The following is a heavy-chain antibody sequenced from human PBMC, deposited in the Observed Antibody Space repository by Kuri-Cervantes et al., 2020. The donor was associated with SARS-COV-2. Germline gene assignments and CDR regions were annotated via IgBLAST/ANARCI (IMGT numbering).Heavy chain of an antibody. V-gene: IGHV3-21*04. CDR1: GFTFSSYS. J-gene: IGHJ6*03. D-gene: IGHD3-3*01. CDR3: ARTRAYYDFWSGPYYYYYYMDV. Sequence: GGSLRLSCAASGFTFSSYSMNWVRQAPGKGLEWVSSISSSGSTIYYADSVKGRFTISRDNAKNSLYLQMNSLRAEDTAVYYCARTRAYYDFWSGPYYYYYYMDVWGKGTTVTVSS. CDR2: ISSSGSTI.